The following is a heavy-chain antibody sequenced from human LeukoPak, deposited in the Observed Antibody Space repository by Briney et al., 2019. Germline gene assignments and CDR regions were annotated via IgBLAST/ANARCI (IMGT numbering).Heavy chain of an antibody. D-gene: IGHD6-19*01. CDR2: IYYSGST. CDR3: ARATYSSGWATDAFDI. CDR1: GGSISSYY. Sequence: SETLSLTCTVSGGSISSYYWSWIRQPPGKGLEWIGYIYYSGSTNYNPSLKSRVTISVGTSKNQFSLKLSSVTAADSAVYYCARATYSSGWATDAFDIWGQGTMVTVSS. V-gene: IGHV4-59*01. J-gene: IGHJ3*02.